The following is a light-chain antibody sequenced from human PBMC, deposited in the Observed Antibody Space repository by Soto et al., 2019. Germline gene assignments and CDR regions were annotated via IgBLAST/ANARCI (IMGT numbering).Light chain of an antibody. CDR3: QQLNSYPPWT. J-gene: IGKJ1*01. V-gene: IGKV1-9*01. CDR2: AAS. CDR1: QGISSY. Sequence: XXGDRVTITCRASQGISSYLAWYQQKPGKAPKLLXXAASTXQSGVPSRFSGSGSGTEFTLTITSLQPEDFATYYCQQLNSYPPWTFGQGTKVEIK.